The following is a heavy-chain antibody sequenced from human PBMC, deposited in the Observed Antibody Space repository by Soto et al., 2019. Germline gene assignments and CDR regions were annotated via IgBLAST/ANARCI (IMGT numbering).Heavy chain of an antibody. CDR1: GYTFTSYG. D-gene: IGHD1-1*01. Sequence: GASVKVSCKTSGYTFTSYGISWVRQAPGQGLEWMAWISAYNGNTNSAQKFQGRVTMTTDTSTSTAYMELRNLKSDDTAVYYCARDLEPTFFDYWGLGTLVTVSS. CDR3: ARDLEPTFFDY. CDR2: ISAYNGNT. V-gene: IGHV1-18*01. J-gene: IGHJ4*02.